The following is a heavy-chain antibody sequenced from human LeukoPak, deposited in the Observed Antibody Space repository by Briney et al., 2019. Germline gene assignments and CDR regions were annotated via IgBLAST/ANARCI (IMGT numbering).Heavy chain of an antibody. V-gene: IGHV4-59*08. Sequence: SETLSLTCTVSGGSISTYYWSWIRQPPGKGLEWIGYIYYSGSINYNPSLKSRVTISVDTSKNQFSLKLSSVTAADTAVYYCARGQYSRLSYYFDYWGQGTLVTVSS. D-gene: IGHD3-16*02. J-gene: IGHJ4*02. CDR1: GGSISTYY. CDR3: ARGQYSRLSYYFDY. CDR2: IYYSGSI.